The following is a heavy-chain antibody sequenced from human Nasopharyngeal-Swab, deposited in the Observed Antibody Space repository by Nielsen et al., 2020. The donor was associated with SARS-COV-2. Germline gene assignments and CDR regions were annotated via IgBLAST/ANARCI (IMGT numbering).Heavy chain of an antibody. D-gene: IGHD2-21*02. J-gene: IGHJ4*02. V-gene: IGHV3-74*01. CDR2: TNEDGSIT. CDR1: GFTFSRYW. CDR3: ARDLAGRDSG. Sequence: GESLKISCAASGFTFSRYWMHWVRQVPGKGLMWVSRTNEDGSITNYADSVKGRFTISRDNPKNTLYLQMNSLRADDTALYYCARDLAGRDSGWGQGTLVTVSA.